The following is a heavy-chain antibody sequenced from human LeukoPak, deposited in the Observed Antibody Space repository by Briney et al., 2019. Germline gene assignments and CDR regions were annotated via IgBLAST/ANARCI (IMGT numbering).Heavy chain of an antibody. CDR3: ARARIAAAANWFDP. D-gene: IGHD6-13*01. V-gene: IGHV4-34*01. Sequence: SETLSLTCAVYGGSFSGYYWSWIRQPPGKGLEWIGEINHSGGTNYNPSLKSRVTTSVDTSKNQFSLKLSSVTAADTAVYYCARARIAAAANWFDPWGQGTLVTVSS. J-gene: IGHJ5*02. CDR1: GGSFSGYY. CDR2: INHSGGT.